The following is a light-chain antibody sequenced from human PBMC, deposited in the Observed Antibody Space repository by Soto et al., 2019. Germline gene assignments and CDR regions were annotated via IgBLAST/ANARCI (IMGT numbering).Light chain of an antibody. CDR1: SCDVGGYNY. J-gene: IGLJ1*01. CDR2: EVY. V-gene: IGLV2-8*01. CDR3: SSYVGTNSYV. Sequence: QSVLTQPPSASGSPGQSVTISCTGTSCDVGGYNYVSWYQHHPGKAPKLIIYEVYKRPSGVPDRFSGSKSGNTAALTVSGLQAEDEADYYCSSYVGTNSYVFGTGTKVTV.